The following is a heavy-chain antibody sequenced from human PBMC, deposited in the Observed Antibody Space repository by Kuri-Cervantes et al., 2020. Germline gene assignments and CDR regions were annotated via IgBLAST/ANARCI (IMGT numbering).Heavy chain of an antibody. CDR1: GYTFSDHY. Sequence: ASVKVSCKTSGYTFSDHYMHWVRQVSGQGLEWVAWINPKSGDTRYAQKLQGRVTVTRDTSISTAYMELSRLISDDAAVYYCARGPMVTTDYYYYYMDVWGKGTTVTVSS. V-gene: IGHV1-2*02. J-gene: IGHJ6*03. CDR2: INPKSGDT. D-gene: IGHD4/OR15-4a*01. CDR3: ARGPMVTTDYYYYYMDV.